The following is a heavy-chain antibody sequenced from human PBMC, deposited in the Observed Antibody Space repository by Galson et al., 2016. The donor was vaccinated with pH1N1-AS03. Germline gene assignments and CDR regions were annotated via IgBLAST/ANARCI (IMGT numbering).Heavy chain of an antibody. CDR2: INTGGAT. Sequence: SKTLSLTCSVSGGSVNSGNYYWSWIRQPPGKPLEYIGFINTGGATKYNPILGSRVTMFLDTSKNQFSLELNSVTAADTAVYYCARVYCSVGSCLVLHWFDAWGQGILVTVSS. CDR1: GGSVNSGNYY. J-gene: IGHJ5*02. D-gene: IGHD2-15*01. V-gene: IGHV4-61*01. CDR3: ARVYCSVGSCLVLHWFDA.